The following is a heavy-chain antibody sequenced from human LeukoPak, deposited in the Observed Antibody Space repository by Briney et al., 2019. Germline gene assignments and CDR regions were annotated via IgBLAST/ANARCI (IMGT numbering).Heavy chain of an antibody. V-gene: IGHV3-48*01. J-gene: IGHJ4*02. D-gene: IGHD5-24*01. CDR3: ARDIEQWRATTDDY. CDR2: ISSSSSTI. Sequence: GGSLRLSCTGSGFTFSSYAMSWVRQAPGKGLEWVSYISSSSSTIYYADSVKGRFTISRDNAKNSLYLQMNSLRAEDTAVYYCARDIEQWRATTDDYWGQGTLVTVSS. CDR1: GFTFSSYA.